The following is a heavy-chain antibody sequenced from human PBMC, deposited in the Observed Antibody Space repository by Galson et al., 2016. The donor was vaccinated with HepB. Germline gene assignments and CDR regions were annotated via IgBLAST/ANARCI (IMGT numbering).Heavy chain of an antibody. Sequence: TLSLTCSVSGGAINSAYHWSWIRQHPGKGLEWIGYISYTGLTNYKSSLKSRVSMSIDTSKNQFSLRLTSVTAADTAIYYCARRPGNTGQRDVFDVWGQGTMISVSS. J-gene: IGHJ3*01. CDR3: ARRPGNTGQRDVFDV. V-gene: IGHV4-31*03. CDR1: GGAINSAYH. CDR2: ISYTGLT. D-gene: IGHD2-8*02.